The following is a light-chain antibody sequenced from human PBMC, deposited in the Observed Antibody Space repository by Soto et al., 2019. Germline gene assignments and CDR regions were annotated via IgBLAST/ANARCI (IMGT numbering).Light chain of an antibody. CDR1: QSIGIY. CDR2: AAS. V-gene: IGKV1-27*01. J-gene: IGKJ1*01. CDR3: QKYNSAPRT. Sequence: DIQMTQSPSSLSASLGDRVTITCRASQSIGIYLAWYPQKPGKVPKLLLYAASTLQSGVPSRFSGRGSGIYFTLTISSLQLEDLATYDVQKYNSAPRTVGQGTRVEI.